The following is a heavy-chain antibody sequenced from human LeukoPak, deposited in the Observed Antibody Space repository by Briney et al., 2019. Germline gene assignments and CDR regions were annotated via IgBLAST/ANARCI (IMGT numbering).Heavy chain of an antibody. CDR2: ISSSSSYI. CDR1: GFTFSSYS. Sequence: GESLRLSCAASGFTFSSYSMNWVRQAPGKGLEWVSSISSSSSYIYYADSVKGRFTISRDNAKNSLYLQMNSLRAEDTAVYYCARIPRRGIAVTRHYYFDYWGQGTLVTVSS. CDR3: ARIPRRGIAVTRHYYFDY. J-gene: IGHJ4*02. V-gene: IGHV3-21*01. D-gene: IGHD6-19*01.